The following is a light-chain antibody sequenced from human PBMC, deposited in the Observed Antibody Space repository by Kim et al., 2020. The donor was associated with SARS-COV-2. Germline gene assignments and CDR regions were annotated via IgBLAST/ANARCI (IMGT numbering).Light chain of an antibody. CDR1: SSHIGNNY. CDR2: DNN. J-gene: IGLJ2*01. V-gene: IGLV1-51*01. Sequence: GQKVTISCSGSSSHIGNNYVSWYQQLPGTAPKLLIYDNNKRPSGIPDRFSGSKSGTSATLGITGLQTGDEADYYCGTWDSSLSAVVFGGGTKLTVL. CDR3: GTWDSSLSAVV.